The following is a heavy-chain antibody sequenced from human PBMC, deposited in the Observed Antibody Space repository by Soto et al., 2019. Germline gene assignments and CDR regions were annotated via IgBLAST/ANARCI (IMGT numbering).Heavy chain of an antibody. Sequence: GGSLRLSCAASGFTFSSYAMNWVRQAPGKGLEWVSAISGRGGSTYYVDSVKGRFTISRDNSRNTLYLQMNSLRAEDTAVYYCAKDPEVVVTAPDYWGQGTLVTVSS. CDR3: AKDPEVVVTAPDY. CDR1: GFTFSSYA. CDR2: ISGRGGST. D-gene: IGHD2-21*02. V-gene: IGHV3-23*01. J-gene: IGHJ4*02.